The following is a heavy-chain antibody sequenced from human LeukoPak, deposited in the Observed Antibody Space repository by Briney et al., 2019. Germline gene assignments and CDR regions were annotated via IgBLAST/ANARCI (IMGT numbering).Heavy chain of an antibody. J-gene: IGHJ5*02. D-gene: IGHD3-10*01. Sequence: SETLSLTCTVSGGSISSSSYYGAWIRQPPGKGLEWIGSINYSGNTYYNPSLKSRVTISVDTSKSQFFLKLSSVTAADTAVYYCARQKWITMVRGVINWFDPWGQGTLVTVSS. CDR3: ARQKWITMVRGVINWFDP. CDR1: GGSISSSSYY. V-gene: IGHV4-39*01. CDR2: INYSGNT.